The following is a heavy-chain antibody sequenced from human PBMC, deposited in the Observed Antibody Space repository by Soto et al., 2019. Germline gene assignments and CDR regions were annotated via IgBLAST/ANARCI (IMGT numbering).Heavy chain of an antibody. CDR2: IYYSGST. CDR1: GGSISSYY. V-gene: IGHV4-59*08. CDR3: ARHGYYDILTGLYYFDY. J-gene: IGHJ4*02. Sequence: SETLSLTCTVSGGSISSYYWSWIRQPPGKGLEWIGYIYYSGSTNYNPSLKSRVTISVDTSKNQFSLKLSSVTAADTAVYYCARHGYYDILTGLYYFDYWGQGTLVTVSS. D-gene: IGHD3-9*01.